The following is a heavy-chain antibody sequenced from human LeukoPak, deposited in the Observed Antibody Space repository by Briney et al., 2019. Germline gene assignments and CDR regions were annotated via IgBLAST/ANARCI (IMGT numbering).Heavy chain of an antibody. CDR3: ARDPTDYYGSGSYYYYYMDV. J-gene: IGHJ6*03. CDR1: GYTFIGNY. CDR2: ISPGNGGT. D-gene: IGHD3-10*01. V-gene: IGHV1-2*02. Sequence: ASVKVSCKASGYTFIGNYIHWMRQAPGRGPEWMGWISPGNGGTKYAQKFQGRVTMTRDTSISTAYMELSRLRSDDTAVYYCARDPTDYYGSGSYYYYYMDVWGKGTTVTVSS.